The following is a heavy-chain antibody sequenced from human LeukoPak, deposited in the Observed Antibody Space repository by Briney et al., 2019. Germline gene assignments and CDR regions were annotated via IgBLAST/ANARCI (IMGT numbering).Heavy chain of an antibody. D-gene: IGHD4-23*01. Sequence: ASVKVSCKASGYTFTGYHMHWVRQAPGQGLEWMGWINPNSGGTNYAQKFQGRVNMTRDTSITTAYMELSRLRSDDTAVYYCASSGGNSVHYFDYWGQGTLVTVSS. V-gene: IGHV1-2*02. CDR1: GYTFTGYH. CDR3: ASSGGNSVHYFDY. J-gene: IGHJ4*02. CDR2: INPNSGGT.